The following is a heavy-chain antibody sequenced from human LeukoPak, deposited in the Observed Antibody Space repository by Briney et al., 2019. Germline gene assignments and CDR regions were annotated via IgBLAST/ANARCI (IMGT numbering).Heavy chain of an antibody. D-gene: IGHD6-13*01. CDR2: IYYSGST. CDR3: ARDGSSSWYVDWYFDL. CDR1: GGSISSYY. V-gene: IGHV4-59*01. Sequence: TSETLSLTCTVSGGSISSYYWSWIRQPPGKGLEWIGYIYYSGSTNYNPSLKSRVTISVDTSKNQFSLKLSSVTAADTAVYYCARDGSSSWYVDWYFDLWGRGTLVTVSS. J-gene: IGHJ2*01.